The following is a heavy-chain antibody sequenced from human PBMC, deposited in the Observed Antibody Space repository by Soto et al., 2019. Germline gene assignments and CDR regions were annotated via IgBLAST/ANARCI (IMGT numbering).Heavy chain of an antibody. CDR3: ATWHEREHAYDV. CDR1: GLTVSGKKY. J-gene: IGHJ3*01. Sequence: DVQLVESGGGLMQPGESLRLSCAASGLTVSGKKYVAWVRQAPGKGLEWVSALYDVDGSFYADSGKDRFTTSSDSSKTTVYLQMNGLRPDDTAVYYCATWHEREHAYDVWGQGTTVTVSS. V-gene: IGHV3-53*01. D-gene: IGHD1-1*01. CDR2: LYDVDGS.